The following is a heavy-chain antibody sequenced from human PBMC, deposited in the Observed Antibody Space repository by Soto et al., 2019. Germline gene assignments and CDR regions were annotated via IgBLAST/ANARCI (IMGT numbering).Heavy chain of an antibody. J-gene: IGHJ6*02. Sequence: QVQLVQSGAEVKKPGASVKVSCKASGYTFTSYYMHWVRQAPGQGLEWMGIINPSGGSTSYAQKFQGRVTMTRDTSTSTVYMELSRLRSEDTAVYYCARHLPLLTTVTTLLGYYYGMDVWGQGTTVTVSS. CDR2: INPSGGST. D-gene: IGHD4-17*01. CDR3: ARHLPLLTTVTTLLGYYYGMDV. CDR1: GYTFTSYY. V-gene: IGHV1-46*01.